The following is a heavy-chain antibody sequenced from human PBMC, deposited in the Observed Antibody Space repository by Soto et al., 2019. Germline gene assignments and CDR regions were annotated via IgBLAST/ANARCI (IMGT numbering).Heavy chain of an antibody. CDR1: GVSISRLNHY. D-gene: IGHD2-15*01. CDR2: INYSGTT. CDR3: AREEAVRIERLFDP. Sequence: PSETLSLTCPVSGVSISRLNHYWNWIRQPPGKGLEWIGFINYSGTTYYNPSLKSRVTISVDTSKNQFSLKLSSVTAADTAVYCCAREEAVRIERLFDPWGQGALVTVSS. J-gene: IGHJ5*02. V-gene: IGHV4-30-4*08.